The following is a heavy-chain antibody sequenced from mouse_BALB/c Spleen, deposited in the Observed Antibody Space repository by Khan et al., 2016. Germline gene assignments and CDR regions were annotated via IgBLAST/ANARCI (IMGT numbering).Heavy chain of an antibody. CDR3: ARLVYAMDY. V-gene: IGHV2-2*02. CDR2: IWSVGST. Sequence: QVQLQQSGPGLVQPSQSLSITCTVSGFSLTSYGVHWVRQSPGKGLEWLGVIWSVGSTDYNAAFISRLSISKDNSKSQVFFKMNSLQANDTAIYYCARLVYAMDYWGQGTSVTVSS. CDR1: GFSLTSYG. D-gene: IGHD2-2*01. J-gene: IGHJ4*01.